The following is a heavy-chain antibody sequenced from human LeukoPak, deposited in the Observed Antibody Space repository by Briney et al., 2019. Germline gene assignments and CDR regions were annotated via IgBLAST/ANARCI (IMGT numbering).Heavy chain of an antibody. CDR2: ISSSSSYI. V-gene: IGHV3-21*01. J-gene: IGHJ4*02. D-gene: IGHD5-18*01. CDR3: ARDEGYSYGYLY. Sequence: GGSLRLSCAASGFTFSSYSMNWVRQAPGKGLEWVSSISSSSSYIYYADSVKGRFTISRDNAKNSLYLQMNSLRAEDTAVYYCARDEGYSYGYLYWGQGTLATVSS. CDR1: GFTFSSYS.